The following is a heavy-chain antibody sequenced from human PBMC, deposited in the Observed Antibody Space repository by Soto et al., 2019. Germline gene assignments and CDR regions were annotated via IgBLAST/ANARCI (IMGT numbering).Heavy chain of an antibody. J-gene: IGHJ4*02. CDR3: ASGAGWYAVHS. Sequence: QVQLQESGPGLVKPSGTLSLTCAVSGDSVSSPYYWCWVRQPPGKGLEWIGEVFHTGTTSYNPSLRSRGTISMDKSNDQCSLDLSYVTAADTAVYYCASGAGWYAVHSWGPGTLVIVSS. CDR1: GDSVSSPYY. D-gene: IGHD6-19*01. CDR2: VFHTGTT. V-gene: IGHV4-4*02.